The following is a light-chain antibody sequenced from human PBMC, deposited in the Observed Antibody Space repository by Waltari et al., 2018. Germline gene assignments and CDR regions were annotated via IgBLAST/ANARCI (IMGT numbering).Light chain of an antibody. V-gene: IGKV2-30*01. CDR3: MQGIHRPWT. CDR2: KVS. Sequence: DVVMTQSPLFLPVTLGQPASISCRSSQSLVSSDGNTYFNWFQQRPGQTPRRLVYKVSNRDSGVPDRFIGSGSGTDFTRRISRVEAEDVGVYYCMQGIHRPWTFGQGTKVEIK. CDR1: QSLVSSDGNTY. J-gene: IGKJ1*01.